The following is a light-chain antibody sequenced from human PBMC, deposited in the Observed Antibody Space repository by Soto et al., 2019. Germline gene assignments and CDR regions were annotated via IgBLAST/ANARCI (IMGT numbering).Light chain of an antibody. CDR2: SNN. CDR1: SSNIGSYT. CDR3: SSYTSSSTPLV. V-gene: IGLV1-44*01. Sequence: QSVLTQPPSASGTPGQRVTISCSGSSSNIGSYTVNWYQHLPGTAPKLLIYSNNQRPSGVPDRFSGSKSGTSASLAISGLQAEDEADYYCSSYTSSSTPLVFGTGTKVTV. J-gene: IGLJ1*01.